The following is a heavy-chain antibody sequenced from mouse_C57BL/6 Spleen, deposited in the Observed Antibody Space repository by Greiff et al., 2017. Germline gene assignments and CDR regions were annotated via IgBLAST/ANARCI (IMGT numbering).Heavy chain of an antibody. CDR3: ARRDGYPISFDY. J-gene: IGHJ2*01. V-gene: IGHV1-61*01. D-gene: IGHD2-3*01. CDR1: GYTFTSYW. CDR2: IYPSDSET. Sequence: QVQLQQPGAELVRPGSSVKLSCKASGYTFTSYWMDWVKQRPGQGLEWIGNIYPSDSETHYNQKFKDKATLTVDKSSSTAYMQLSSLTSEDSAVYYCARRDGYPISFDYWGQGTTLTVSS.